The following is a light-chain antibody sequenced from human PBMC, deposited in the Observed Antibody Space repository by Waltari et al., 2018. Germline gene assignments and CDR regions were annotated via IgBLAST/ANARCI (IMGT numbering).Light chain of an antibody. V-gene: IGKV3-20*01. Sequence: EVVLKQCPGTLSLSPGDTDTPSCRASQSVSRALVWYQQKPGQAPRLLIYGVSNRATGIPDRFSGSGSVTDFSLTISRLEPEDFAVYYCQNYELLPATFGQGTRVEIK. CDR3: QNYELLPAT. CDR1: QSVSRA. J-gene: IGKJ1*01. CDR2: GVS.